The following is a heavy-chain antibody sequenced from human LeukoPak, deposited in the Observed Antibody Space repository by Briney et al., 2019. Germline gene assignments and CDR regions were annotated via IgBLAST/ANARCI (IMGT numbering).Heavy chain of an antibody. CDR2: ISSSGSTI. CDR3: AREGDSTPDYYYYYMDV. V-gene: IGHV3-48*03. CDR1: GFTFSSYE. D-gene: IGHD6-13*01. Sequence: GGSLRLSCAASGFTFSSYEMNWVRQAPGKGLEWVSYISSSGSTIYYADSVKGRFTISRDNSKNTLYLQMNSLRAEDTAVYYCAREGDSTPDYYYYYMDVWGKGTTVTVSS. J-gene: IGHJ6*03.